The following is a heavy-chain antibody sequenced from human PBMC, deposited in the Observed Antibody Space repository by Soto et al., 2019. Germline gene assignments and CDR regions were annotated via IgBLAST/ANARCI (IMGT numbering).Heavy chain of an antibody. CDR3: ARHSASWQCFDY. J-gene: IGHJ4*02. D-gene: IGHD1-26*01. CDR2: IYYSGNT. CDR1: GGSISSGGYY. V-gene: IGHV4-31*03. Sequence: QVQLQESGPGLVKPSQTLSLTCSVSGGSISSGGYYWGWTRQHPEKVLEWIGYIYYSGNTTYNPSLKSRVIISVATSSNRFSLYLRSVTAENTAIYYSARHSASWQCFDYCGQGTLVTVSS.